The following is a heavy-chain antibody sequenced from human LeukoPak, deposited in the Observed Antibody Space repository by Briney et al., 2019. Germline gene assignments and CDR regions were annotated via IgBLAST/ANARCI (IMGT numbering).Heavy chain of an antibody. CDR2: IIPIFGTA. CDR3: ARDYYDSSGYYYYYYYMDV. Sequence: SVKVSCKASGGTFSSYAISWARQAPGQGLEWMGGIIPIFGTANYAQKFQGRVTITADKSTSTAYMELSSLRSEDTAVYYCARDYYDSSGYYYYYYYMDVWGKGTTVTISS. CDR1: GGTFSSYA. D-gene: IGHD3-22*01. J-gene: IGHJ6*03. V-gene: IGHV1-69*06.